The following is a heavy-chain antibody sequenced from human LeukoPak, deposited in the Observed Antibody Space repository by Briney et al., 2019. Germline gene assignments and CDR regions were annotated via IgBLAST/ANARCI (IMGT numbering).Heavy chain of an antibody. CDR1: GYSFTGYY. CDR3: ARVRWLRVPWFDP. V-gene: IGHV1-2*02. CDR2: INLNSGGT. Sequence: ASVKVSCKASGYSFTGYYMHWVRQAPGQGLEWMGWINLNSGGTKYAQKFQGRVTMTRDTSISTAYMELSRLRSDDTAVYYCARVRWLRVPWFDPWGQGTLVTVSS. J-gene: IGHJ5*02. D-gene: IGHD5-24*01.